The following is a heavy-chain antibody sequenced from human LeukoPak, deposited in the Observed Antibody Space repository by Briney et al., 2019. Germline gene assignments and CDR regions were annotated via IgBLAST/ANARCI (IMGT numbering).Heavy chain of an antibody. CDR3: AKGGGTWAFDI. CDR2: ISHTGART. D-gene: IGHD1-1*01. Sequence: GSLRLSCAASEFTFAAYTMSWARQAPGKGPEWVSSISHTGARTYYGDSVKGQFTISRDNSKNTLYLQMNSLRAEDTAVYYCAKGGGTWAFDIWGQGTMVTVSS. J-gene: IGHJ3*02. CDR1: EFTFAAYT. V-gene: IGHV3-23*01.